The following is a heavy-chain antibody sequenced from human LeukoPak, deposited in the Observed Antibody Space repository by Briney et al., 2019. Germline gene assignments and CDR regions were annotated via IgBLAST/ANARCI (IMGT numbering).Heavy chain of an antibody. CDR1: GFVFSTYG. J-gene: IGHJ4*02. V-gene: IGHV3-23*01. D-gene: IGHD2-2*01. CDR2: ISSGT. Sequence: GGSLRLSCAASGFVFSTYGMSRVRQVPGKGPEWVATISSGTYYAEPVEGRFTISRDNSKNTLFVQMNSLRAEDTAIYYCARLLFVGSRPVAFDSWGQGTLVTVSS. CDR3: ARLLFVGSRPVAFDS.